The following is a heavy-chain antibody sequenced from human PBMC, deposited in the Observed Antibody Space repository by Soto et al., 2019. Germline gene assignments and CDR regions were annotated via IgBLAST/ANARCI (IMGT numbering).Heavy chain of an antibody. V-gene: IGHV1-2*04. J-gene: IGHJ5*02. D-gene: IGHD3-10*01. CDR2: INPNSGGT. CDR1: GYTFTGYY. Sequence: ASVKVSCKASGYTFTGYYMHWVRQAPGQGLEWMGWINPNSGGTNYAQKFQGWVTMTRDTSISTAYMELSRLRSDDTAVYYCARESYYGSGLRNWFDPWGQGTLVTVS. CDR3: ARESYYGSGLRNWFDP.